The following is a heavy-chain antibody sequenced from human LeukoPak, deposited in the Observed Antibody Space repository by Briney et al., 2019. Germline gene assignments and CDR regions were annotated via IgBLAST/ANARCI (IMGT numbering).Heavy chain of an antibody. CDR1: GFTFSSYG. Sequence: GGSLRLSCAASGFTFSSYGMHWVRQAPGKGLEWVAFIRYDGSNKYYADSVKGRFTISRDNSKNTLYLQMNSLRAEDTAVYYCAKGVPIFGVVIAYFDYWGQGTLVTVSS. J-gene: IGHJ4*02. CDR3: AKGVPIFGVVIAYFDY. D-gene: IGHD3-3*01. V-gene: IGHV3-30*02. CDR2: IRYDGSNK.